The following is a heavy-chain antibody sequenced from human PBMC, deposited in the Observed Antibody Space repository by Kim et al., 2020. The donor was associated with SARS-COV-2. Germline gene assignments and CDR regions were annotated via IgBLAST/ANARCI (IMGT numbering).Heavy chain of an antibody. J-gene: IGHJ6*02. Sequence: SETLSLTCTVSGGSISSSSYYWGWIRQPPGKGLEWIGSIYYSGSTYYNPSLKSRVTISVDTSKNQFSLKLSSVTAADTAVYYCARRGFGELFGMDVWGQGTTVTVSS. D-gene: IGHD3-10*01. V-gene: IGHV4-39*01. CDR1: GGSISSSSYY. CDR3: ARRGFGELFGMDV. CDR2: IYYSGST.